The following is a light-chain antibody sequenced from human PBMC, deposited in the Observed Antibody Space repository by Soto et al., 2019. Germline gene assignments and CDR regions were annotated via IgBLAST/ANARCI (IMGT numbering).Light chain of an antibody. CDR1: SSDIGSYNL. CDR3: CSFAGGRTSV. V-gene: IGLV2-23*01. J-gene: IGLJ1*01. CDR2: EGS. Sequence: QSVLTQPASVSGSPGQSITISCTGTSSDIGSYNLVSWYQQHPATAPKLMIYEGSKRPSGVSDRFSASTSGNTASLTISGLQAEDEADYYCCSFAGGRTSVFGTGTKVTVL.